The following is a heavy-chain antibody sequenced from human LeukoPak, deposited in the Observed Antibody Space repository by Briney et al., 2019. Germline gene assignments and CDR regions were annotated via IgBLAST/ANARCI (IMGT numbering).Heavy chain of an antibody. CDR3: ARVRGYSYGYLDY. D-gene: IGHD5-18*01. CDR2: ISSSSSYI. CDR1: GFTFSNYG. J-gene: IGHJ4*02. V-gene: IGHV3-21*01. Sequence: PGGSLRLSCTASGFTFSNYGMHWVRQAPGKGLEWVSSISSSSSYIYYADSVKGRFTISRDNAKNSLYLQMNSLRAEDTAVYYCARVRGYSYGYLDYWGQGTLVTVSS.